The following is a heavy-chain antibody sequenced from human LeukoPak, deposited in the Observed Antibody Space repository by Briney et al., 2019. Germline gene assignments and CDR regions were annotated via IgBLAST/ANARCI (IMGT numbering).Heavy chain of an antibody. Sequence: SETLSLTCAVYGGSFSGYYWSWIRQPPGKGLEWTGEINHSGSTNYNPSLKSRVTISVDTSKNQFSLKLSSVTAADTAVYYCAREVATNGPYYYYGMDVWGQGTTVTVSS. V-gene: IGHV4-34*01. CDR2: INHSGST. D-gene: IGHD5-12*01. CDR3: AREVATNGPYYYYGMDV. CDR1: GGSFSGYY. J-gene: IGHJ6*02.